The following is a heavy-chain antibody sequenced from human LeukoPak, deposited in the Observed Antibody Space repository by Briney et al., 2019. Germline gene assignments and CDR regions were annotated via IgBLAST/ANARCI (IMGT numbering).Heavy chain of an antibody. CDR3: ARDQGSSSWYSGYYYYYYGMDV. Sequence: VASVKVSCKASGYTFTSYYMHWVRQAPGQGLEWMGIINPSGGSTSYAQKFQGRVTMTRDTSTSTVYMELSSLRSEDTAVYYCARDQGSSSWYSGYYYYYYGMDVWGQGTTVTVSS. CDR1: GYTFTSYY. CDR2: INPSGGST. V-gene: IGHV1-46*01. D-gene: IGHD6-13*01. J-gene: IGHJ6*02.